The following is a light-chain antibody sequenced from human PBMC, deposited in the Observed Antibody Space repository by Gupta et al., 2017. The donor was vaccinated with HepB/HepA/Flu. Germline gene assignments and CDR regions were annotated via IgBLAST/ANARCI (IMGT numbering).Light chain of an antibody. Sequence: QTVVTPEPSFSVSPGGTVTLTCGLSSGSVSTSYYPSWYQQTPGQAPRPLIYSTNIRSSGVPDRFSGSILGNKAALTITGAQADDESDYYCVLYTSSGIWVFGGGTKLTVL. CDR1: SGSVSTSYY. V-gene: IGLV8-61*01. CDR2: STN. CDR3: VLYTSSGIWV. J-gene: IGLJ3*02.